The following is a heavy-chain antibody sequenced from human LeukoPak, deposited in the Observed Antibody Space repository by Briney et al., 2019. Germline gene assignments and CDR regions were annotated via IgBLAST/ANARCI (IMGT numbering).Heavy chain of an antibody. CDR2: IRYDGSNK. CDR1: GFTFSSYG. J-gene: IGHJ5*02. CDR3: AKDRPIGIAARGGYWFDP. D-gene: IGHD6-6*01. Sequence: SGGSLRLSCAASGFTFSSYGMHWVRQAPGKGLEWVAFIRYDGSNKYYADSVKGRFTISRDNSKNTLYLQMNSLRAEDTAVYYCAKDRPIGIAARGGYWFDPWGQGTLVTVSS. V-gene: IGHV3-30*02.